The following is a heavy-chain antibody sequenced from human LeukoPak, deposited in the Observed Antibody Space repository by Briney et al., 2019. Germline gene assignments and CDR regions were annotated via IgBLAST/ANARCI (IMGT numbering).Heavy chain of an antibody. CDR2: INYDGTTT. CDR3: GRGRTRRYSGYVIDY. Sequence: GGSLRLSCAASGFNFSSYWMHWVHQPPAKGLVWISRINYDGTTTSYAASVKGRFTISRDNAKNTLYLKMNSLRAEDTAAFYCGRGRTRRYSGYVIDYWGQGTPITVAS. CDR1: GFNFSSYW. D-gene: IGHD5-12*01. V-gene: IGHV3-74*01. J-gene: IGHJ4*02.